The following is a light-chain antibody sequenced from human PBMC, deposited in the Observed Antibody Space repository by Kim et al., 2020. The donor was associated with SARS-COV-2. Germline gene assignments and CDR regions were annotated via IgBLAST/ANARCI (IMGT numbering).Light chain of an antibody. CDR1: QSVLYSSDNKNY. CDR3: QQYYITPPLT. V-gene: IGKV4-1*01. J-gene: IGKJ4*01. Sequence: DIVMTKSPDALAVSLGERATINCKSSQSVLYSSDNKNYLAWYQQKLGEPPKLLISWASTREFGVPDRFSGSGSGTDFTLTISSLQAEDVAVYYCQQYYITPPLTFGGGTKVDIK. CDR2: WAS.